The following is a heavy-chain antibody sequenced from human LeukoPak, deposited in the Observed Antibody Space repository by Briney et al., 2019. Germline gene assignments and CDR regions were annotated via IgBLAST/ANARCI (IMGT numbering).Heavy chain of an antibody. CDR2: IYHSGST. Sequence: SETLSLTCTVSGGSISSGGYYWSWIRQPPGKGLEWIGYIYHSGSTYYNPSLKSRDTISVDRSKNQFSLKLSSVTAADTAVYYCARFSGYDFYFDYWGQGTLVTVSS. J-gene: IGHJ4*02. CDR1: GGSISSGGYY. V-gene: IGHV4-30-2*01. CDR3: ARFSGYDFYFDY. D-gene: IGHD5-12*01.